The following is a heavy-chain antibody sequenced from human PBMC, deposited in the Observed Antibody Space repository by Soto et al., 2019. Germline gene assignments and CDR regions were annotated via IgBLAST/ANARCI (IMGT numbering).Heavy chain of an antibody. V-gene: IGHV3-48*02. CDR2: ITSDTNNI. CDR3: ARSVDGHFDY. Sequence: EVQLVESGGGLVQPGGSLRLSCAASGFSFSIYSMNWVRQAPGKGLEWSSYITSDTNNIKYADSVKGRFTISRDNAKNSLYMQMNSLRDADTDVYYCARSVDGHFDYWGQGTVVTVSS. J-gene: IGHJ4*02. CDR1: GFSFSIYS. D-gene: IGHD5-12*01.